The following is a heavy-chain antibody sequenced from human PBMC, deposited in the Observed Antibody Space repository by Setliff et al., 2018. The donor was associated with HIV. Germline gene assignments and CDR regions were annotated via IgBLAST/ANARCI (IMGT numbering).Heavy chain of an antibody. D-gene: IGHD6-19*01. CDR3: AKDRDTTGWYVTTQFDY. Sequence: PGGSLRLSCAASGFTFSCYAMSWVRQAPGKGLEWVSGIAGSGGSTSYADSVKGRFTISRDNSKNTLYLQMNSLRDEDTAVYYCAKDRDTTGWYVTTQFDYWGQGKLVTVSS. V-gene: IGHV3-23*01. J-gene: IGHJ4*02. CDR1: GFTFSCYA. CDR2: IAGSGGST.